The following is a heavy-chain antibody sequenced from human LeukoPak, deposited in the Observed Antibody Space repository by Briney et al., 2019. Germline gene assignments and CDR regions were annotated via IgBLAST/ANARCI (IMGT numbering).Heavy chain of an antibody. Sequence: KPSETLSLTCTVSGGSISSYHWSWIRQPPGKGLEWIGYIYYSGSTNYNPSLKSRVTISVDTSKNQFSLKLSSVTAADTAVYYCAAALVDTAMVFDYWGQGTLVTVSS. CDR1: GGSISSYH. CDR2: IYYSGST. CDR3: AAALVDTAMVFDY. J-gene: IGHJ4*02. D-gene: IGHD5-18*01. V-gene: IGHV4-59*01.